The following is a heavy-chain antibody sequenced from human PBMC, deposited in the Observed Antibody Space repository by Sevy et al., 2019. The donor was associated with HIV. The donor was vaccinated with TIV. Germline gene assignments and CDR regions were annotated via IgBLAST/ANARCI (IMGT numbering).Heavy chain of an antibody. D-gene: IGHD3-9*01. CDR1: GASLSTYY. V-gene: IGHV4-59*13. Sequence: SETLSLTCTVFGASLSTYYWNWIRQPPGKGLEWIGYIYHTGRTNYNSSLKSRVTISIDTSQNHFSLNLNSVTAADTAVYYCARSPYDILTGSSDSFDYWGQGSLVTVSS. CDR3: ARSPYDILTGSSDSFDY. J-gene: IGHJ4*02. CDR2: IYHTGRT.